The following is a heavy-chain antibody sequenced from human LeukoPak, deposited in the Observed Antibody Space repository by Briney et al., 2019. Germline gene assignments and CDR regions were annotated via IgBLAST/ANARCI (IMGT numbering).Heavy chain of an antibody. V-gene: IGHV3-74*01. D-gene: IGHD4-17*01. Sequence: GGSLRLSCAASGFTFSSYWLHWVRQPPGKGLVRVSRINSDESSTNYADSVKGRFTISRDNAKNTLYLQMNSLRAEDTAVYYCARARGLGYGDDVRSFDPWGQGTLVTVSS. CDR2: INSDESST. CDR1: GFTFSSYW. J-gene: IGHJ5*02. CDR3: ARARGLGYGDDVRSFDP.